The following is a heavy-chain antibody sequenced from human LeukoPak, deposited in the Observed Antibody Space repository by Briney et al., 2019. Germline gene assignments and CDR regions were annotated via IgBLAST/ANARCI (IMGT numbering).Heavy chain of an antibody. D-gene: IGHD3-22*01. CDR2: SSSSGSTT. Sequence: GGSLRLSCAPSVVSLSFDEMHWGRQAPGKGLEWISDSSSSGSTTYYADSVKGRFTISRDNARRFLYLQMNSLRAEDTAVYYCTTLSGSSNSDYWGQGNLVTVSS. CDR1: VVSLSFDE. V-gene: IGHV3-48*03. CDR3: TTLSGSSNSDY. J-gene: IGHJ4*02.